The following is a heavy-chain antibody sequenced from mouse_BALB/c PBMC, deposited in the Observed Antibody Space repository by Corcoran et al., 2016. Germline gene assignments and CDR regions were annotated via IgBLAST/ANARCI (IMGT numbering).Heavy chain of an antibody. V-gene: IGHV9-3-1*01. Sequence: QIQLVQSGPALKKPGETVKISCKASGYTFTNYGMNWVKQAPGKGLKWMGWINTYTGEPTYADDFKGRFAFSLETSASTAYLQINNLKNEDTATYFCARRGYYETAWFAYWGQGTVVTVSA. J-gene: IGHJ3*01. CDR3: ARRGYYETAWFAY. CDR1: GYTFTNYG. CDR2: INTYTGEP. D-gene: IGHD2-3*01.